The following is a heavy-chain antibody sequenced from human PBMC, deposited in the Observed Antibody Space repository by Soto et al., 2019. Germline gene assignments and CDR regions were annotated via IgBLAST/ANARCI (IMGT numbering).Heavy chain of an antibody. CDR3: ARGYCSGGSCYRY. CDR2: IYYSGST. V-gene: IGHV4-39*01. D-gene: IGHD2-15*01. Sequence: KPSETLSLTCTVSGGSISSSSYYWGWIRQPPGKGLEWIGSIYYSGSTYYNPSLKSRVTISVDTSKNQFSLKLSYVTAADTAVYYCARGYCSGGSCYRYWGQGSQVTVSS. J-gene: IGHJ4*02. CDR1: GGSISSSSYY.